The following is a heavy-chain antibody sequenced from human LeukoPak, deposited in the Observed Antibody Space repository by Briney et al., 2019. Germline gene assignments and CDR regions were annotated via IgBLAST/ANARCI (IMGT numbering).Heavy chain of an antibody. V-gene: IGHV3-21*01. Sequence: PGGSLRLSFAGSGVTFSGYSMNWVRQAPGKGLEWVSAITATGLHIYYADSVKGRFTISRDNAKNSLYLQMNSLRAEDTAVYYCARDAPFNPYDSSGYYVYWGQGTLVTVSS. D-gene: IGHD3-22*01. CDR2: ITATGLHI. CDR1: GVTFSGYS. CDR3: ARDAPFNPYDSSGYYVY. J-gene: IGHJ4*02.